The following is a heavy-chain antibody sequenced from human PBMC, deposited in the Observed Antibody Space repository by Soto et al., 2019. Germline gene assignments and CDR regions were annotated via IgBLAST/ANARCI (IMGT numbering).Heavy chain of an antibody. V-gene: IGHV3-64*01. CDR3: ASSRDGYSFDY. D-gene: IGHD4-4*01. CDR2: ISSNGGST. CDR1: GFTFSNYA. Sequence: PGGSLRLSCAASGFTFSNYAMHWVRQAPGKGLEYVSTISSNGGSTYYASSVKGRFTISRDNSKNTLYLQMGSLRAEDMAVYYCASSRDGYSFDYWGQGTLVTVPQ. J-gene: IGHJ4*02.